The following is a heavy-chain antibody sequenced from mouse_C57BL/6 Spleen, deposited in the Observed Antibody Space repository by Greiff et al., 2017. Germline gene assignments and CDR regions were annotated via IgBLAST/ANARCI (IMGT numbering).Heavy chain of an antibody. Sequence: EVMLVESGGGLVQPGGSLSLSCAASGFTFTDYYMSWVRQPPGKALEWLGFIRNKANGYTTEYSASVKGRFTISRDNSQSILYLQMNALRAEDSATYYCARSGFTTGYYAMDYWGQGTSVTGSS. D-gene: IGHD1-1*01. J-gene: IGHJ4*01. V-gene: IGHV7-3*01. CDR2: IRNKANGYTT. CDR3: ARSGFTTGYYAMDY. CDR1: GFTFTDYY.